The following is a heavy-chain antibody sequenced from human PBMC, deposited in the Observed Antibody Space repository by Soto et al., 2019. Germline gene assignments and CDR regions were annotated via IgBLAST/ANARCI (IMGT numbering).Heavy chain of an antibody. Sequence: PSETLSLTSTVSGGSISGYYWSWIRQPPGKGLEWIGYIYYSGSTNYNPSLKSRVTISVDTSKNQFSLKLSPVTAADTAVYYCARILGYSSSWGEDYWGQGTLVTVSS. CDR3: ARILGYSSSWGEDY. D-gene: IGHD6-13*01. CDR2: IYYSGST. J-gene: IGHJ4*02. V-gene: IGHV4-59*01. CDR1: GGSISGYY.